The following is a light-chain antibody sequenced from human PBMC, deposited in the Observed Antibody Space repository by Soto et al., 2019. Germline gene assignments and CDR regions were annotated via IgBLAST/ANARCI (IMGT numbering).Light chain of an antibody. CDR3: TSNADSNIVI. CDR1: SSDIGGYNY. Sequence: QSALTQPPSASGSPGQSVAISCTGTSSDIGGYNYVSWYQQHPGKAPKLVIYEVTKRPSGVPDRFSGSKSGNTASLTVAGLQEEDDGDYYCTSNADSNIVIFGGGTKVTVL. CDR2: EVT. J-gene: IGLJ2*01. V-gene: IGLV2-8*01.